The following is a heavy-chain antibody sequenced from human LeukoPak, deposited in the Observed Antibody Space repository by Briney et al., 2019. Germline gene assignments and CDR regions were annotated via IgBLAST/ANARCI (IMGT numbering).Heavy chain of an antibody. D-gene: IGHD3-22*01. CDR3: AKDRFTMIVVVIPDFDY. V-gene: IGHV3-23*01. CDR2: ISGSGGST. Sequence: QSGGSLRLSCAASGFTFSSYAMSWVRQAPGKGPEWVSAISGSGGSTYYADSVKGRFTISRDNSKNTLYLQMNSLRAEDTAVYYCAKDRFTMIVVVIPDFDYWGQGTLVTVSS. CDR1: GFTFSSYA. J-gene: IGHJ4*02.